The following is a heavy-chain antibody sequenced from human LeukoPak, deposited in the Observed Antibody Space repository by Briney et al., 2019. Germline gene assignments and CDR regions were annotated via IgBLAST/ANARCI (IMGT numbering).Heavy chain of an antibody. J-gene: IGHJ6*04. CDR1: GFTFSSYE. CDR3: AELGITMIGGV. Sequence: GGSLRLSCAASGFTFSSYEMNWVRQAPGKGLEWVSYISSSGSTIYYADSVKGRFAISRDNAKNSLYLQMSSLRAEDTAVYYCAELGITMIGGVWGKGTTVTISS. CDR2: ISSSGSTI. D-gene: IGHD3-10*02. V-gene: IGHV3-48*03.